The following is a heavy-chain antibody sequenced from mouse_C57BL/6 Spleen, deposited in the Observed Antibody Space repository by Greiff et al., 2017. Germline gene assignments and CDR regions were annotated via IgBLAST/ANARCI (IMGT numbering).Heavy chain of an antibody. CDR1: GYTFTSYT. Sequence: QVQLKQSGAELARPGASVKMSCKASGYTFTSYTLHWVKQRPGQGLEWIGYINPSRGYSKYNQQFKDQATLTADKSSSTAYMQLSSLTSEDSAVYYCATGSSYVDYWGQGTTLTVSA. CDR3: ATGSSYVDY. J-gene: IGHJ2*01. V-gene: IGHV1-4*01. D-gene: IGHD1-1*01. CDR2: INPSRGYS.